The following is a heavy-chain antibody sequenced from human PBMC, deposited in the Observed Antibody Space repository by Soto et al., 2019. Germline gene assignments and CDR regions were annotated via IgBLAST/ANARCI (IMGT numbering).Heavy chain of an antibody. CDR3: ASPAGGYDTRNDHYYYGMDV. J-gene: IGHJ6*02. CDR1: GYPFTSYA. D-gene: IGHD5-12*01. Sequence: XPVKLACKASGYPFTSYALHWVRQAPGQRLEWMGWINAGNGNTKYSQKFQGRVTITRDTSSSTAYMELSSLRSEDTAVYYCASPAGGYDTRNDHYYYGMDVWGQGTTVTSP. V-gene: IGHV1-3*01. CDR2: INAGNGNT.